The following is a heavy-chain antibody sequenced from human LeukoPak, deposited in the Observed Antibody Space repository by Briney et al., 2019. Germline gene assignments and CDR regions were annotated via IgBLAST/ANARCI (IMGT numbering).Heavy chain of an antibody. D-gene: IGHD3-16*01. CDR2: IYYSGST. Sequence: SETLSLTCTVSGGSISSSSYYWGWIRQTPGKGLEWIGSIYYSGSTFYSPSLKSRVTISVDTSKNQFSLKLSSVTAADTAVYYCARCPSVWAGNQHRKNWFDPWGQGTLVTVSS. CDR3: ARCPSVWAGNQHRKNWFDP. J-gene: IGHJ5*02. CDR1: GGSISSSSYY. V-gene: IGHV4-39*01.